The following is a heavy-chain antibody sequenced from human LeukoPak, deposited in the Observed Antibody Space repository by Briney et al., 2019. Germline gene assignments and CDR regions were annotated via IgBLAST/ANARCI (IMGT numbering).Heavy chain of an antibody. J-gene: IGHJ6*03. CDR1: GCTFSGYY. V-gene: IGHV1-2*02. CDR3: ASPSDYYYYYYMDV. CDR2: INPDSGGT. Sequence: ASVKVSCKASGCTFSGYYMHWVRQAPGQGLEWMGWINPDSGGTKYAQKFQGRVTMTRDTSISTAYMELSRLRSDDTAVYYCASPSDYYYYYYMDVWGKGTTVTVSS.